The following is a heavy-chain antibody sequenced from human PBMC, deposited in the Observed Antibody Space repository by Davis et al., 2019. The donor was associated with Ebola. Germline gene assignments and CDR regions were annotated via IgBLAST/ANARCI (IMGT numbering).Heavy chain of an antibody. CDR2: IIPIFGTA. D-gene: IGHD1-26*01. CDR1: AGTFSSYA. J-gene: IGHJ3*02. CDR3: ARENSGSYDRAFDI. V-gene: IGHV1-69*13. Sequence: AASVKVSCKASAGTFSSYAISWVRQAPGQGLEWMGGIIPIFGTANYAQKFQGRVTITADESTSTAYMELSSLRSEDTAVYYCARENSGSYDRAFDIWGQGTMVTVSS.